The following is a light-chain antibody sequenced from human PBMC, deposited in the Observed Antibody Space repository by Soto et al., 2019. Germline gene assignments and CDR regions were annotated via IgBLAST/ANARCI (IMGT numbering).Light chain of an antibody. J-gene: IGKJ4*01. CDR1: QGIAAS. V-gene: IGKV1-9*01. Sequence: DIQLTQSPSFLSASVGDRVTITCRASQGIAASLAWYQQKPGNPPRLLIYADSTLQSGVPSRFSGSGSGTRGTLTISSLVPEDFATYYCQQTRTYPRTFGGGTKVEMK. CDR2: ADS. CDR3: QQTRTYPRT.